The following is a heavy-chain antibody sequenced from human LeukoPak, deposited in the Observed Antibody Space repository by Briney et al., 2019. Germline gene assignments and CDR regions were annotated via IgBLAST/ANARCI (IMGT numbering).Heavy chain of an antibody. CDR1: DGSINSYY. Sequence: PSETLSLTCSVSDGSINSYYWSWIRQPPGKGLEWIGYIYYSGSTNYNPSLKSRVTISVDTSKNQFSLKLSSVTAADTAVYYCARGDLVAPFDYWGQGTLVTVSS. V-gene: IGHV4-59*01. D-gene: IGHD2-2*01. J-gene: IGHJ4*02. CDR3: ARGDLVAPFDY. CDR2: IYYSGST.